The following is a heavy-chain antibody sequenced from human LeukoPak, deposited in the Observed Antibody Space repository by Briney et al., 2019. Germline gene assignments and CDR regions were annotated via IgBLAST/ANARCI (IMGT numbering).Heavy chain of an antibody. V-gene: IGHV1-2*02. CDR2: INPNSGGA. J-gene: IGHJ4*02. Sequence: ASVKVSCMASLYTFTGYYMHWVREAPGRGVGWVGWINPNSGGANYAQKFQGRVTMTSDTSISTAYMELRRLRSDDTAVYYCSRVAGYSSGWYLDYWGQGTLVTVSS. CDR3: SRVAGYSSGWYLDY. D-gene: IGHD6-19*01. CDR1: LYTFTGYY.